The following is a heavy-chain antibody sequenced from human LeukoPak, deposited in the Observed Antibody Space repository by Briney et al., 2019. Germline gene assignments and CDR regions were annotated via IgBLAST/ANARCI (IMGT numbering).Heavy chain of an antibody. CDR3: ARARRVLRYFDWLSPGWFDP. V-gene: IGHV4-59*01. Sequence: SETLSLTCTVSGASISSYYWSWVRQPPGKGLEWLGYIYYSGSTNYNPSLKSRVTISVDTSKNQFSLKLSSVTAADTAVYYCARARRVLRYFDWLSPGWFDPWGQGTLVTVSS. J-gene: IGHJ5*02. D-gene: IGHD3-9*01. CDR1: GASISSYY. CDR2: IYYSGST.